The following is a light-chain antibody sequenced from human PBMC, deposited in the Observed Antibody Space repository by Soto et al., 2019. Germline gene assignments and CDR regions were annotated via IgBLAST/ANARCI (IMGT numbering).Light chain of an antibody. Sequence: EIVLTQSPATLSLSPGERATLSCRASQSVSSYLAWYQQKPGQAPRLLIYDASNRATGIPARFSGSGSGTDFTLTISSLEPEDFAVYYWQQRSNWPPRLTFGGGTKVESK. CDR1: QSVSSY. CDR2: DAS. V-gene: IGKV3-11*01. CDR3: QQRSNWPPRLT. J-gene: IGKJ4*01.